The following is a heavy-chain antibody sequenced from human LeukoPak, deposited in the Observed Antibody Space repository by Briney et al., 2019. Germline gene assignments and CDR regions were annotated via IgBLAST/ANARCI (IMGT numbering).Heavy chain of an antibody. CDR1: GGSISSGGYY. J-gene: IGHJ5*02. D-gene: IGHD3-10*01. CDR2: IYYSGST. Sequence: SETLSLTCTVSGGSISSGGYYWSWIRQHPGKGLEWIGYIYYSGSTYYNPSLKSQVTISVDTSKNQFSLELSSVTAADTAVYYCARSIITMVRGVINWFDPWGQGTLVTVSS. V-gene: IGHV4-31*01. CDR3: ARSIITMVRGVINWFDP.